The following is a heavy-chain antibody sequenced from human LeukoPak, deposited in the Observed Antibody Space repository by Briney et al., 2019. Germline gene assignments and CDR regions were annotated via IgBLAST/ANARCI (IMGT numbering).Heavy chain of an antibody. CDR1: GYTFTSYA. D-gene: IGHD4-23*01. Sequence: ASVKVSCKASGYTFTSYAMNWVRQALGQGLEWMGWINTNTGNPTYVQGFTGRFVFSLDTSVSTAYLQISSLKAEDTAVYYCARDLYGGTPFYYFDYWGQGTLVTVSS. CDR2: INTNTGNP. J-gene: IGHJ4*02. V-gene: IGHV7-4-1*02. CDR3: ARDLYGGTPFYYFDY.